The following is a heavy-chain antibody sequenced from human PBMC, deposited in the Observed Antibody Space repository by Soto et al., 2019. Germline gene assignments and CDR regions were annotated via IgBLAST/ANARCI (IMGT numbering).Heavy chain of an antibody. V-gene: IGHV3-21*01. J-gene: IGHJ3*02. D-gene: IGHD6-19*01. CDR1: GFTFSSYS. CDR2: FSSSSSYI. Sequence: GGSLRLSCAASGFTFSSYSMNWVRQAPGKGLEWVSSFSSSSSYIYYADSVKGRFTISRYNAKNSLYLLMNSLRAEDTAVYYCARSVAGTPAFDIWGQGTMVTVSS. CDR3: ARSVAGTPAFDI.